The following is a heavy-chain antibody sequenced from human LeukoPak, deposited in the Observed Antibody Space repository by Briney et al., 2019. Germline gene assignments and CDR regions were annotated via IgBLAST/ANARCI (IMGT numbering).Heavy chain of an antibody. CDR3: ARAPYYDSSGYYDC. CDR1: GFTFSSYA. D-gene: IGHD3-22*01. CDR2: ISYDGSNK. Sequence: PGGSLRLSCAASGFTFSSYAMHWVRQAPGKGLEWVAVISYDGSNKYYADSVKGRFTISRDNSKNTLYLQTNSLRAEDMAVYYCARAPYYDSSGYYDCWGQGTLVTVSS. J-gene: IGHJ4*02. V-gene: IGHV3-30*01.